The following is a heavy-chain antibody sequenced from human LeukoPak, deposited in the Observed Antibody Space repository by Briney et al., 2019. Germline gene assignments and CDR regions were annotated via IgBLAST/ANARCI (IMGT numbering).Heavy chain of an antibody. J-gene: IGHJ4*02. CDR1: GFTFSSFA. D-gene: IGHD5-24*01. V-gene: IGHV3-23*01. CDR2: ISGRGDSP. Sequence: PGGSLRLSCAASGFTFSSFAMSWVRLAPGKGREWVSTISGRGDSPNYADSVKGRFTISRDDSKNTLYLGMNSLRAEDTAVYYCAKAMATNLYYFDFWGQGTLVTVSS. CDR3: AKAMATNLYYFDF.